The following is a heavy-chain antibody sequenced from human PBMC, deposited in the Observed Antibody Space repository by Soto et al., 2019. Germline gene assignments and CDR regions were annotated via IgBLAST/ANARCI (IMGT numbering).Heavy chain of an antibody. J-gene: IGHJ4*02. CDR1: GFNFSSYC. CDR3: ARVRDDWAAERYFDY. D-gene: IGHD6-13*01. CDR2: INSDGSST. V-gene: IGHV3-74*01. Sequence: EVQLVESGGGLVQPGGSLRLSCAASGFNFSSYCMHWVRQAPGKGLVWVSRINSDGSSTSYADSVKGRFTISRDNAKNTLYLQLNSLRAEDTAVYYCARVRDDWAAERYFDYWGQGTLVTVS.